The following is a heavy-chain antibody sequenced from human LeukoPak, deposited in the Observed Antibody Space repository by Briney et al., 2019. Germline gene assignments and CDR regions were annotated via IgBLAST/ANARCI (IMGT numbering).Heavy chain of an antibody. D-gene: IGHD5-24*01. CDR3: ASRRDGYNFFDVWHTGYYYIDV. CDR1: RRPFSSYA. CDR2: IIPLFGTA. V-gene: IGHV1-69*05. Sequence: GSPVNLSCKPSRRPFSSYAISWVRQAPGHRLEWMGGIIPLFGTANYAQKFQGRVTITTDEATSTAYMELSSLSSEDTAVQYCASRRDGYNFFDVWHTGYYYIDVWGKGTTVTVSS. J-gene: IGHJ6*03.